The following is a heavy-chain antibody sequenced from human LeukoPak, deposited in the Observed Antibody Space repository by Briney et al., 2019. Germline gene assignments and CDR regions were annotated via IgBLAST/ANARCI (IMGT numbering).Heavy chain of an antibody. CDR1: GLTSSSYE. CDR2: ISSSGSTI. J-gene: IGHJ4*02. CDR3: ARERPEIDY. Sequence: GGSLRLSCAASGLTSSSYEMNWVRQAPGKGLEWVSYISSSGSTIYYADSVKGRFTISRDNAKNSLYLRMNSLRAEDTAVYYCARERPEIDYWGQGTLVTVSS. V-gene: IGHV3-48*03.